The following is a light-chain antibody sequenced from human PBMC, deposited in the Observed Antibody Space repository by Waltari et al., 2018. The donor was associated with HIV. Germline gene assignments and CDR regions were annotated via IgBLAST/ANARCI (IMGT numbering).Light chain of an antibody. CDR2: EDN. CDR3: QSYDSRNHVV. CDR1: RGSIASHY. Sequence: NFMLTQPPSVSESPRKTVTLSSTRRRGSIASHYVQWYQQRPGSAPTTMIYEDNQRPSGVPDRFSGSIDSSSNSASLTISGLKTEDEGDYYCQSYDSRNHVVFGGGTKLTVL. J-gene: IGLJ2*01. V-gene: IGLV6-57*03.